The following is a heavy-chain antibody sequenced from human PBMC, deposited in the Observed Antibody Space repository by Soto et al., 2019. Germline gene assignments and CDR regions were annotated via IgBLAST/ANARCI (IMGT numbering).Heavy chain of an antibody. CDR2: IDHSGST. CDR3: ARGFLSGYSTTIDY. D-gene: IGHD6-25*01. V-gene: IGHV4-4*02. Sequence: PSETLSLTCAVSGDSISSDKWWSWIRQPPGKGLEWIGEIDHSGSTNYNPSLKSRVTISLDTSKNQFSLKLSSVTAADTAVYYCARGFLSGYSTTIDYWGQGTLVTVSS. CDR1: GDSISSDKW. J-gene: IGHJ4*02.